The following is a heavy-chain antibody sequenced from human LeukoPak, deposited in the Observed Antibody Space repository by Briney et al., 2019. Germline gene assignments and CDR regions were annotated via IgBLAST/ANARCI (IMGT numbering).Heavy chain of an antibody. Sequence: GGSLRLSCAASGFTFSSYWMSWVRQAPGKGLEWVANIKQDGSEKYYMDSVKGRFTISRDNAKSSLYLQMNSLRAEDTAVYYCAREGDYYCSGGSCYDYWGQGTLVTVSS. CDR1: GFTFSSYW. CDR3: AREGDYYCSGGSCYDY. V-gene: IGHV3-7*01. J-gene: IGHJ4*02. D-gene: IGHD2-15*01. CDR2: IKQDGSEK.